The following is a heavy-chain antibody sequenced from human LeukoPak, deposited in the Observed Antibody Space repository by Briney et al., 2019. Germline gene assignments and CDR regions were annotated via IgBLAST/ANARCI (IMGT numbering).Heavy chain of an antibody. CDR2: ISAYNGNT. J-gene: IGHJ4*02. CDR1: GYTFTSYG. CDR3: ARALGMGMAAAGTEPTHFDY. Sequence: GASAKVSCKASGYTFTSYGISWVRQAPGQGLEWMGWISAYNGNTNYAQKLQGRVTMTTDTSTSTAYMELRSLRSDDTAVYYCARALGMGMAAAGTEPTHFDYWGQGTLVTVSS. D-gene: IGHD6-13*01. V-gene: IGHV1-18*01.